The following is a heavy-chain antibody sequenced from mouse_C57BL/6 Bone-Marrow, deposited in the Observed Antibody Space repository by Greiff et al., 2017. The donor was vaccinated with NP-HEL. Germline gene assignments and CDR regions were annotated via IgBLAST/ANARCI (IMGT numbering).Heavy chain of an antibody. D-gene: IGHD2-5*01. CDR2: INPGSGGT. CDR1: GYAFTNYL. J-gene: IGHJ2*01. V-gene: IGHV1-54*01. Sequence: VQLQQSGAELVRPGTSVKVSCKASGYAFTNYLIEWVKQRPGQGLEWIGVINPGSGGTNYNEKFKGKATLTADKSSSTAYMQLSSLTSEDSAVYFCAAYSNYGYFDYWGQGTTLTVSS. CDR3: AAYSNYGYFDY.